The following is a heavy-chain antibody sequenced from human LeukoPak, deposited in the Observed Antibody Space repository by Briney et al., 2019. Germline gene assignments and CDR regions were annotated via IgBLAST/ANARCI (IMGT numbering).Heavy chain of an antibody. D-gene: IGHD3-22*01. Sequence: PGGSLRLSCAASGFTFSSYAMSWVRQAPGKGLEWVSAISGSGGSTYYADSVKGRFTISRDNSKNTLYLQMNSLRAEDTAVYYCAKGPWAIVVVIQTPDDYWGQGTLVTVSS. CDR3: AKGPWAIVVVIQTPDDY. V-gene: IGHV3-23*01. CDR1: GFTFSSYA. CDR2: ISGSGGST. J-gene: IGHJ4*02.